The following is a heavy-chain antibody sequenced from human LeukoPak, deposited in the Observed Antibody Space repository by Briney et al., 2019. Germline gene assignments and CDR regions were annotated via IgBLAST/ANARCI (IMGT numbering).Heavy chain of an antibody. V-gene: IGHV4-38-2*02. Sequence: SETLSLTCNVSGYSISSGYYWGWIRQPPGKGLEWIGSIYHTGTSNHNPSLKSRVVLSIDTSNDQVSLKLSSVTAPDTAVYYCARDAGNYHMRGFDVWGPGTLVTVSS. CDR2: IYHTGTS. CDR3: ARDAGNYHMRGFDV. D-gene: IGHD5-24*01. J-gene: IGHJ3*01. CDR1: GYSISSGYY.